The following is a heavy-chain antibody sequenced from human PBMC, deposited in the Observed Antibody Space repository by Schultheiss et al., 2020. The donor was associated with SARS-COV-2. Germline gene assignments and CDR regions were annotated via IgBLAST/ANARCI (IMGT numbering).Heavy chain of an antibody. CDR2: ISGSGGST. Sequence: GGSLRLSCAASGFTFSSYAMSWVRQAPGKGLEWVSAISGSGGSTYYADSVKGRFTISRDNSKNTLYLQMNSLRAEDTAVYYCGPFITLYYYYGMDVWGQGTTVTVSS. CDR1: GFTFSSYA. D-gene: IGHD3-22*01. V-gene: IGHV3-23*01. CDR3: GPFITLYYYYGMDV. J-gene: IGHJ6*02.